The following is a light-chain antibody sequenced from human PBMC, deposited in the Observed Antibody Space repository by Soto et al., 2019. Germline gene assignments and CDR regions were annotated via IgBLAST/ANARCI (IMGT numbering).Light chain of an antibody. CDR3: SSYTSSSTVV. Sequence: QSALTQPASVSGSPGQSITFSCTGTSSDIGGYNSVSWYQQHPGKVPKLMIYEVSNRPSGVSNRFSGSKSGNTASLTISGLQAEDEADYYCSSYTSSSTVVFGVGTQLTVL. J-gene: IGLJ2*01. CDR1: SSDIGGYNS. CDR2: EVS. V-gene: IGLV2-14*01.